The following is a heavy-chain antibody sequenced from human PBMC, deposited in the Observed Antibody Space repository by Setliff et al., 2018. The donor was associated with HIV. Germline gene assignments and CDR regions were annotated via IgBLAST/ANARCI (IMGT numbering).Heavy chain of an antibody. CDR3: ARDLGGGRSGYYYDRTIDY. CDR1: GGSISSHY. CDR2: IYYSGST. D-gene: IGHD3-22*01. J-gene: IGHJ4*02. V-gene: IGHV4-59*11. Sequence: SEPLSLTCTVSGGSISSHYWSCIRQPPGKGLEWIGSIYYSGSTNYNPSLKSRVTISVDTSKNQFSLKLSSVTAADTAVYYCARDLGGGRSGYYYDRTIDYWGQGTLVTVSS.